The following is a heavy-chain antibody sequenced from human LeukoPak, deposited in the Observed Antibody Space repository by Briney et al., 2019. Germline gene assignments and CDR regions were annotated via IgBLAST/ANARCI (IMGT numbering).Heavy chain of an antibody. CDR3: ARVRGSGSSSFWDY. J-gene: IGHJ4*02. Sequence: ASVKVSCKASGYTFSTYAIHWARQAPGQRLEWMGWINAGNGNTKYSQKLQGRVIITRDTAASTAYMELNSLISEDTAVYYCARVRGSGSSSFWDYWGQGTLVTVSS. CDR2: INAGNGNT. CDR1: GYTFSTYA. D-gene: IGHD3-10*01. V-gene: IGHV1-3*01.